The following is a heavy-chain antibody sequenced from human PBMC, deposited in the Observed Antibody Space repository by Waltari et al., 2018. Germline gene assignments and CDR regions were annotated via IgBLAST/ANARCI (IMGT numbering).Heavy chain of an antibody. CDR3: IRENIAAAGLES. CDR2: INNDGSST. D-gene: IGHD6-13*01. Sequence: EVQLVESGGGLVQPGGSLRLSCVASGFIFSTYWMDWVRQAPGKGLVWVSRINNDGSSTTYADAVKGLFTISRDNAKNTLYLHMSSLRAEDTAVYYCIRENIAAAGLESWGQGTLVTVSS. CDR1: GFIFSTYW. V-gene: IGHV3-74*01. J-gene: IGHJ4*02.